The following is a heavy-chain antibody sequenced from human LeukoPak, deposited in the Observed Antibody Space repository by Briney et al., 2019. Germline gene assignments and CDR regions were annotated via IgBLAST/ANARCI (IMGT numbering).Heavy chain of an antibody. D-gene: IGHD3-10*01. CDR1: AGSISSSSSYY. V-gene: IGHV4-39*01. CDR2: IYYSGSS. CDR3: ARLELLGGPLDH. J-gene: IGHJ4*02. Sequence: SETLSLSCTVSAGSISSSSSYYWGWIRQPPGKGLEWIGSIYYSGSSYYNPSLKSRITMSVDTSKSQFSLRLKSVTAADTAVYYCARLELLGGPLDHWGQGILVTVSA.